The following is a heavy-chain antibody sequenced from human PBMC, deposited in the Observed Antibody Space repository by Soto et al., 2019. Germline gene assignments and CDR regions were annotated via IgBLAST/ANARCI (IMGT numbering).Heavy chain of an antibody. V-gene: IGHV3-15*01. D-gene: IGHD3-22*01. CDR1: GLTLSKAW. CDR2: LKSNAAGGKT. J-gene: IGHJ4*02. Sequence: EVQLVESGGGLVQPGESLRLSCAASGLTLSKAWMSWVRQIPGKGLEWLGRLKSNAAGGKTEYPANVKGRFTISRDASKNTLYLQMNSLTTEDTAVYYCTTGTSSGYFEYYFDYWGQGTLVTVSS. CDR3: TTGTSSGYFEYYFDY.